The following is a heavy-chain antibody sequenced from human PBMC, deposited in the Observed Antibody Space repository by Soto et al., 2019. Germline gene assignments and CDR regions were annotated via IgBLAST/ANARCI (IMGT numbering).Heavy chain of an antibody. CDR1: GFTFGSYG. J-gene: IGHJ6*02. CDR2: IWYGGSNK. V-gene: IGHV3-33*01. Sequence: GGSLRLSCAASGFTFGSYGMRWVGQAPGKGLEWVAVIWYGGSNKYYADSVKGRFTISRDNSKNTLYLQMNSLRAEDTAVYYCARDQDDILTGYYGDYYYYGMDVWGQGTTVTVSS. CDR3: ARDQDDILTGYYGDYYYYGMDV. D-gene: IGHD3-9*01.